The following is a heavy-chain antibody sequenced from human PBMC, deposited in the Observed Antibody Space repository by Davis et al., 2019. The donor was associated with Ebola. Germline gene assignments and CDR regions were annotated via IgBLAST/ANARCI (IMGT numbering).Heavy chain of an antibody. J-gene: IGHJ3*02. Sequence: GESLKISCAASGFTFSSSAMHWGRQAPGKGLEYVAGINDHGRTIHYGGSVKGRFTISRDKSKNTLYLPMSSLREEDTALYYCVKDRSGSYAFDIWGQGTGVTVSS. CDR3: VKDRSGSYAFDI. D-gene: IGHD3-10*01. V-gene: IGHV3-64D*08. CDR1: GFTFSSSA. CDR2: INDHGRTI.